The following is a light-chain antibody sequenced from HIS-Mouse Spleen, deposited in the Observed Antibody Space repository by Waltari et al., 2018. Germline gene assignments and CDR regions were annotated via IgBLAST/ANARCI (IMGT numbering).Light chain of an antibody. Sequence: IVLTQSPPTLSLSPGERATPSCRASQSVSSCLAGYQQKPGQAPRLLIYDASNRVTGIAARFSGSGSATDVTITISSLEPEDFAVYYCQQRSNWPPYTFGQGTKLEIK. CDR1: QSVSSC. J-gene: IGKJ2*01. CDR2: DAS. CDR3: QQRSNWPPYT. V-gene: IGKV3-11*01.